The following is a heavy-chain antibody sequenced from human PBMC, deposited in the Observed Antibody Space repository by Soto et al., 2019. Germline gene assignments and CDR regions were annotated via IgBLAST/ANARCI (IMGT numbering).Heavy chain of an antibody. J-gene: IGHJ1*01. Sequence: ASVKVSCKASGYTFSDYYIHWMRQAPGQGLEWMGWINAYNGNTNYAQKLQGRVTMTTDTSTSTACMELRSLRSDDTAVYYCARRAVTKAEYFQHWGQGTLVTVSS. CDR1: GYTFSDYY. D-gene: IGHD4-17*01. CDR3: ARRAVTKAEYFQH. V-gene: IGHV1-18*01. CDR2: INAYNGNT.